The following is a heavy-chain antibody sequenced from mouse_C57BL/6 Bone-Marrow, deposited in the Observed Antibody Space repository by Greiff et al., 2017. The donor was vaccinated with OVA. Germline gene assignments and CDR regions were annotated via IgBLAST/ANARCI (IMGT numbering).Heavy chain of an antibody. Sequence: EVQLVESGPGLVKPSQSLSLTCSVTGYSITSGYYWNWIRQFPGNKLEWMGYISYDGSNNYNPSLKNRISITRDTSKNQFFLKLNSVTTEDTATYYCARDLGPWGQGTSVTVSS. CDR3: ARDLGP. CDR1: GYSITSGYY. J-gene: IGHJ4*01. CDR2: ISYDGSN. V-gene: IGHV3-6*01.